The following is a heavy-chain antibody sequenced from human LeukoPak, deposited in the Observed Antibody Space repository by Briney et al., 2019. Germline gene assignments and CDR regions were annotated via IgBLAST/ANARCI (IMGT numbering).Heavy chain of an antibody. CDR1: GFTFSNYW. CDR3: ARDVANFDY. J-gene: IGHJ4*02. V-gene: IGHV3-74*01. Sequence: GGALRLSCAASGFTFSNYWMHWVRQAPGKGLVWVSPINSDGISTGYADSVKGRFTVSRDNAKKTLYLQMNSLRAEDTAVYYCARDVANFDYWGQGTLVTVSS. CDR2: INSDGIST.